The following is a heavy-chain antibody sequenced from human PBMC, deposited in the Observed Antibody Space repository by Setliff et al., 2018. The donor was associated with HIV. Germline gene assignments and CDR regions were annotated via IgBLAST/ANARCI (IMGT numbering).Heavy chain of an antibody. V-gene: IGHV4-59*11. CDR3: AREGSERFFDL. Sequence: SETLSLTCTVSGGSMTDHQWNWLRQAPGKGLEWIGYIYYSGGTTYNPSLESRVTLSIHKSEDQFSLKLTSVTVADTAVYYCAREGSERFFDLWGRGTLVTVSS. CDR1: GGSMTDHQ. J-gene: IGHJ2*01. CDR2: IYYSGGT.